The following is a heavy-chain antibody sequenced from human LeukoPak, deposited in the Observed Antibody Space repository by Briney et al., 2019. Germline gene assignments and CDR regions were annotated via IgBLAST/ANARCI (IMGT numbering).Heavy chain of an antibody. J-gene: IGHJ4*02. CDR2: INLDGTKR. CDR1: EFTFSHYW. Sequence: GGSLRLSCEASEFTFSHYWMSWVRQAPGKGLGWLTNINLDGTKRYYVDSVKGRFTVSRDNAKNSLYLQMNSLRAEDTAVYYCARDTARGDLDYWGQGTLVTVSS. CDR3: ARDTARGDLDY. V-gene: IGHV3-7*01. D-gene: IGHD4-17*01.